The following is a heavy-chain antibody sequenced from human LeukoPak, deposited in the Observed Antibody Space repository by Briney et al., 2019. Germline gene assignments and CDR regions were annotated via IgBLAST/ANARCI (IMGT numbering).Heavy chain of an antibody. Sequence: GASVKVSCKASGYTLTGYYMHWVRQAPGQGLEWMGWINPNSGGTNYAQKFQGRVTMTRDTSISTAYMALSRLRSDDTAVYYCSRDWVEQQLVIGNWFDPWGQGTLVTVSS. CDR1: GYTLTGYY. J-gene: IGHJ5*02. V-gene: IGHV1-2*02. CDR3: SRDWVEQQLVIGNWFDP. D-gene: IGHD6-13*01. CDR2: INPNSGGT.